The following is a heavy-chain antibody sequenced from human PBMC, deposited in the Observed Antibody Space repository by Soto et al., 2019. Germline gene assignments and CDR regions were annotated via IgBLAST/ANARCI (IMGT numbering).Heavy chain of an antibody. D-gene: IGHD6-13*01. CDR3: ASLQVPGNFDY. CDR2: IYYSGDT. J-gene: IGHJ4*02. V-gene: IGHV4-39*01. CDR1: GGSIRSSNYY. Sequence: SETLSLTCTVSGGSIRSSNYYWAWVRQPPGKGLEWIANIYYSGDTYFHPSLRSRLTVSVDTSKNQFSLKLSSLTAADTAMYYCASLQVPGNFDYWGQGTLVTVPQ.